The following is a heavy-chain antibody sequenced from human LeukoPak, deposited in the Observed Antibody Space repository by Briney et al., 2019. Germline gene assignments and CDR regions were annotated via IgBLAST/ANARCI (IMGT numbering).Heavy chain of an antibody. V-gene: IGHV6-1*01. CDR1: GDSVSSNKAI. J-gene: IGHJ4*02. CDR3: ARAPAGPYGYFEY. Sequence: SQTLSLTCAISGDSVSSNKAIWHWIRQSPSRGLEWLGRTYYRSKWYNDDALSMKSRITISPDTSKNQFSLQLNSVTPEDTAVYYCARAPAGPYGYFEYWGQGTLVTVSS. CDR2: TYYRSKWYN. D-gene: IGHD2-2*01.